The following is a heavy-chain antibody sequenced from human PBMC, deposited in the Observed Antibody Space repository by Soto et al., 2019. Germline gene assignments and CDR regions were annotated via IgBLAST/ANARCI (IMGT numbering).Heavy chain of an antibody. CDR2: IYYSGST. Sequence: PSETLSLTCTVSGGSISSYYWSWIRQPPGKGLEWIGYIYYSGSTNYNPSLKSRVTISVDTSKNQFSLKLSSVTAADTAVYYCATGKRRYCSGGSCFSYNWFDPWGQGTLVTVSS. V-gene: IGHV4-59*01. CDR3: ATGKRRYCSGGSCFSYNWFDP. J-gene: IGHJ5*02. D-gene: IGHD2-15*01. CDR1: GGSISSYY.